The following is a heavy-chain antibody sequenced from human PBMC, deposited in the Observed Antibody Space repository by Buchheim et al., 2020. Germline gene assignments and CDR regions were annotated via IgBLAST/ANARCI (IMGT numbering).Heavy chain of an antibody. J-gene: IGHJ4*02. CDR1: GFTFSSYW. V-gene: IGHV3-7*01. CDR2: IKQDGSEK. D-gene: IGHD3-9*01. CDR3: AKPIPYYDILTGGFDY. Sequence: EVQLVESGGGLVQPGGSLRLSCAASGFTFSSYWMSWVRQAPGKGLEWVANIKQDGSEKYYVDSVKGRFTISRDNSKNTLYLQMNSLRAEDTAVYYCAKPIPYYDILTGGFDYWGQGTL.